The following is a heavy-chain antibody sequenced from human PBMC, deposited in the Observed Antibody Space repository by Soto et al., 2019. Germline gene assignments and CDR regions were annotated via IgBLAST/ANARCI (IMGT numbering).Heavy chain of an antibody. CDR2: ISSSGDTT. D-gene: IGHD3-22*01. V-gene: IGHV3-23*01. CDR1: GFAFAKYS. Sequence: EVQLLESGGHLVQPGGSLRLSCAGSGFAFAKYSMTWVRQAPGKGLEWVSSISSSGDTTYYSGSVKGRFTISRDNSKNSLFLQMNSLRVEDTAVYYCAKARVDTMIAVVITGDSGGQGTLVAVSS. CDR3: AKARVDTMIAVVITGDS. J-gene: IGHJ4*02.